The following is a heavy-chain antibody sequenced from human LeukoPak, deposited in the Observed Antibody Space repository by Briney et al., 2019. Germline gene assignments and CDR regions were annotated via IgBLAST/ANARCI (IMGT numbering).Heavy chain of an antibody. CDR2: INHSGST. V-gene: IGHV4-34*01. Sequence: SETLSLTCAVYGGSFSGYYWSWLRQPPGKGLEWIGEINHSGSTNYNPSLKSRVTISVDTSKNQFSLKLSSVTAADTAVYYCARGGGYSYGYRLSYYFDYWGQGTLVTVSS. CDR1: GGSFSGYY. J-gene: IGHJ4*02. CDR3: ARGGGYSYGYRLSYYFDY. D-gene: IGHD5-18*01.